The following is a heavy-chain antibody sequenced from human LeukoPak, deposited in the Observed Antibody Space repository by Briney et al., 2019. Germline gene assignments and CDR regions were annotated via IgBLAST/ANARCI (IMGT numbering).Heavy chain of an antibody. CDR1: GFTFSSYS. J-gene: IGHJ4*02. V-gene: IGHV3-21*01. D-gene: IGHD3-22*01. CDR2: ISSSSSYI. Sequence: PGGSLRLSCAASGFTFSSYSMNWVRQAPGKGLEWVSSISSSSSYIYYADSVKGRFTISGDNAKNSLYLQMNSLRAEDTAVYYCARDPENYDSSGYYYEPDYWGQGTLVTVSS. CDR3: ARDPENYDSSGYYYEPDY.